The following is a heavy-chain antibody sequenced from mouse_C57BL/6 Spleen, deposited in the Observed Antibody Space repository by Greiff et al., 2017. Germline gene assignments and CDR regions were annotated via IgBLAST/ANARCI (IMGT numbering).Heavy chain of an antibody. CDR3: ARDEGNYSNFFDY. V-gene: IGHV5-4*01. CDR2: ISDGGSYT. D-gene: IGHD2-5*01. Sequence: EVKLMESGAGLAKPGGSLKLSCAASGFTFSSYAMSWVRQTPEKRLEWVATISDGGSYTYYPDNVKGRFTISRDNAKNNLYLQMSHLKSEDTAMYYCARDEGNYSNFFDYWGQGTTLTVSS. J-gene: IGHJ2*01. CDR1: GFTFSSYA.